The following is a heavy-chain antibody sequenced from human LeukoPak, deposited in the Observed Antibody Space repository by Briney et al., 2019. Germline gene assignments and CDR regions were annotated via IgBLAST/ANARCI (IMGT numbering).Heavy chain of an antibody. CDR3: ARGLRYFDWLSGMGSFTQNDAFDI. V-gene: IGHV1-2*02. CDR1: GYTFTGYY. CDR2: INPNTGGT. Sequence: ASVKVSCKASGYTFTGYYMHWVRQAPGQGIEWMGWINPNTGGTNYAQKFQGRVTMTRDTSISTAYMELSRLRSDDTAVYYCARGLRYFDWLSGMGSFTQNDAFDIWGQGTMVTASS. D-gene: IGHD3-9*01. J-gene: IGHJ3*02.